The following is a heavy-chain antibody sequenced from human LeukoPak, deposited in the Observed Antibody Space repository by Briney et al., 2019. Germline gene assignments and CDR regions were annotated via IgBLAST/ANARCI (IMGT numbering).Heavy chain of an antibody. J-gene: IGHJ5*02. Sequence: SETLSLTCTVSGGSISSYYWSWIRQPAGKGLEWIGRIYTSGSTNYNPSLKSRVTMSVDTSKNQFSLKLSSVTAADTAVYYCAREREIVVVPAAIRGWFDPWGQGTLVTVSS. D-gene: IGHD2-2*01. CDR3: AREREIVVVPAAIRGWFDP. CDR1: GGSISSYY. V-gene: IGHV4-4*07. CDR2: IYTSGST.